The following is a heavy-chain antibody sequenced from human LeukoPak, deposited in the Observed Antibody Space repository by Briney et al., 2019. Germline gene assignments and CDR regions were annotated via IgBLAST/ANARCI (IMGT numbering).Heavy chain of an antibody. V-gene: IGHV3-23*01. CDR1: GFTFSRHA. CDR2: IRSSGAGT. CDR3: TRPHGSGTD. J-gene: IGHJ4*02. D-gene: IGHD3-10*01. Sequence: GGSLRLSCAASGFTFSRHAMSWVRQAPGKGLEWVSAIRSSGAGTYYADSVKGRFTISRDNSRNTLYLQMNSLRAEDTAVYYCTRPHGSGTDWGQGTLVTVSS.